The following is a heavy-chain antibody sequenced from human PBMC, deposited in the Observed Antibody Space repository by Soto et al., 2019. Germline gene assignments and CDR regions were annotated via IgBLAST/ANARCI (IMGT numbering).Heavy chain of an antibody. Sequence: QVQLVQSGAEVKKPGASVKVSCKASGYTFTSYYMHWVRQAPGQGLEWMGGITPMFGKPNYAQKFQGRVTITADESTSTGYMELRSLRSDDTAVYYCARDGALYDSSAYYFLYWGQGTLVAVSS. CDR1: GYTFTSYY. CDR2: ITPMFGKP. D-gene: IGHD3-22*01. J-gene: IGHJ4*02. CDR3: ARDGALYDSSAYYFLY. V-gene: IGHV1-69*01.